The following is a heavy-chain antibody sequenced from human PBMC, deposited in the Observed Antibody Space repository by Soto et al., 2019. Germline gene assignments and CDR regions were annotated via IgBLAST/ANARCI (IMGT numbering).Heavy chain of an antibody. Sequence: GGSLRLSCAASGFTFSSYWMHWVRQAPGKGLVWVSRINSDGSSTSDADSEKGRVTISRDNAKNTLYLQMNSLRAEDTAVYDCAREPTWSGYYTGRSWGQGTLFTVSS. CDR3: AREPTWSGYYTGRS. CDR1: GFTFSSYW. J-gene: IGHJ4*02. D-gene: IGHD3-3*01. CDR2: INSDGSST. V-gene: IGHV3-74*01.